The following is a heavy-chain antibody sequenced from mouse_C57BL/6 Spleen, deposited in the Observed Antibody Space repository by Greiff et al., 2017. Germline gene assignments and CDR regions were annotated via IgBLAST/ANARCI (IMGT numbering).Heavy chain of an antibody. CDR2: ISDGGSYT. V-gene: IGHV5-4*01. CDR1: GFTFSSYA. Sequence: EVQLVESGGGLVKPGGSLKLSCAASGFTFSSYAMSWVRQTPEKRLEWVATISDGGSYTYYPDNVKGRFTISRDNAKNNLYLQMSHLKSEDTAMYYCARDSSYFDVWGTGTTVTVSS. CDR3: ARDSSYFDV. J-gene: IGHJ1*03. D-gene: IGHD1-1*01.